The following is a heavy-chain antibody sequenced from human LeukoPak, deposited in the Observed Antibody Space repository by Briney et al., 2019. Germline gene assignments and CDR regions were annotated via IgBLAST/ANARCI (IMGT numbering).Heavy chain of an antibody. Sequence: GASVKVSCKASGYTFTSYHITWVRQAPGQGLEWMGWISGYNGNTNYAQKFQGRVSMTTDTSTSTAYMELRSLRSDDTAVYYCARVIGRTDSGAYYMDVWGKGTTVTISS. V-gene: IGHV1-18*01. CDR3: ARVIGRTDSGAYYMDV. CDR1: GYTFTSYH. CDR2: ISGYNGNT. J-gene: IGHJ6*03. D-gene: IGHD7-27*01.